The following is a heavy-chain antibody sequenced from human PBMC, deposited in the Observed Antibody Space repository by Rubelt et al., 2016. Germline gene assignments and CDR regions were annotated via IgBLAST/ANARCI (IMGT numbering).Heavy chain of an antibody. CDR2: ISGGGRT. J-gene: IGHJ4*02. Sequence: GGGLVQPGGSLRLSCAASGFTVSSNYMSWVRQAPGKGLEWVSIISGGGRTYYADSVEGRFTISRDNFENTMYLQMNSLRTEDTAVYYCARRPGYSNSWMGFDYWGQGTLVTVSS. V-gene: IGHV3-66*01. CDR3: ARRPGYSNSWMGFDY. CDR1: GFTVSSNY. D-gene: IGHD6-13*01.